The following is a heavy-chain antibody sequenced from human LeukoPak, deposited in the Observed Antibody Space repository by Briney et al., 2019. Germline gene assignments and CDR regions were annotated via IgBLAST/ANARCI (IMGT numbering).Heavy chain of an antibody. CDR1: GFTFSSYS. J-gene: IGHJ6*03. Sequence: GGSLRLSCAASGFTFSSYSMNWVRQAPGKGLEWVSSISSSSSYIYYADSVKGRFTISRDNAKNSLYLQMNSLRAEDTAVYYCASSIVVVPAANQDYYYVDVWGKGTTVTVSS. CDR3: ASSIVVVPAANQDYYYVDV. CDR2: ISSSSSYI. V-gene: IGHV3-21*01. D-gene: IGHD2-2*01.